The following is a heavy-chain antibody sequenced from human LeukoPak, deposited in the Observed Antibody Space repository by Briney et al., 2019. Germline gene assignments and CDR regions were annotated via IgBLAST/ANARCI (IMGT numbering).Heavy chain of an antibody. V-gene: IGHV3-74*03. Sequence: GGSLRLSCEPSGFPFSNYWMLWVRQAPGKGLVWVSRISGDGTIKTYADFVRGRFIVSRDNTKNILYLQMNSLKVEDTATYFCSRSQFDYWGQGVLVTVSS. CDR1: GFPFSNYW. CDR3: SRSQFDY. CDR2: ISGDGTIK. J-gene: IGHJ4*02.